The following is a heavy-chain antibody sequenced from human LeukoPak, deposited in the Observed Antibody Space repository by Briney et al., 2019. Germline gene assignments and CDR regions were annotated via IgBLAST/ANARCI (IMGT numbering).Heavy chain of an antibody. V-gene: IGHV4-61*01. J-gene: IGHJ3*02. D-gene: IGHD3-9*01. CDR2: IYYSGST. CDR1: GGSVSSGSYY. Sequence: SETLSLTCTVSGGSVSSGSYYWSWVRQPPGKGLEWIGYIYYSGSTIHNPSLKTQVTISVDTSKNQYSLKLSSVTAADTAVYYWARLADILTGYYWFEIWGQGTLVTVSS. CDR3: ARLADILTGYYWFEI.